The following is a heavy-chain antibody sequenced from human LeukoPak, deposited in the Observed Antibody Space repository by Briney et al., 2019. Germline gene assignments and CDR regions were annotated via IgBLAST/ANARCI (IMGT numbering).Heavy chain of an antibody. J-gene: IGHJ3*02. CDR2: IYTSGST. Sequence: PSETLSLTCTVSGGSISSGSYYWSWLRQPAGKGLEWIGRIYTSGSTNYNPSLKSRVTISVDTSKNQFSLKLSSVTAADTAVYYCARERVPYYDFWSGSDDAFDIWGQGTMVTVSS. CDR3: ARERVPYYDFWSGSDDAFDI. V-gene: IGHV4-61*02. CDR1: GGSISSGSYY. D-gene: IGHD3-3*01.